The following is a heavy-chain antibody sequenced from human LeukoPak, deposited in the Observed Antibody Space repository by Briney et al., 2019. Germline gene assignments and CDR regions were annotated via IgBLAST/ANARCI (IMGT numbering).Heavy chain of an antibody. Sequence: GGSLRLSCAASGFIFSNNIMNWVRQAPRKGLEWVSVISADGGDIYYADSVNGRFTISRDNSKNTLHLQMDSLRAEDTAVYCCAKDPPHSDRSIYSDNSWGQGTLVTVSS. CDR1: GFIFSNNI. D-gene: IGHD3-22*01. CDR3: AKDPPHSDRSIYSDNS. CDR2: ISADGGDI. J-gene: IGHJ4*02. V-gene: IGHV3-23*01.